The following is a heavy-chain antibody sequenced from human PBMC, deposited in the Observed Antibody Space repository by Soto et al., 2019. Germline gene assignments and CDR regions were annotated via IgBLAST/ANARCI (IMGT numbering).Heavy chain of an antibody. CDR1: GSTFSSYA. J-gene: IGHJ4*02. CDR2: ISGSGGST. CDR3: AKDDTYYYDSSGWPFDY. Sequence: PVGSLRLSCAASGSTFSSYAMSWVRQAPGKGLEWVSAISGSGGSTYYADSVKGRFTISRDNSKNTLYLQMNSLRAEDTAVYYCAKDDTYYYDSSGWPFDYWGQGTLVTVSS. D-gene: IGHD3-22*01. V-gene: IGHV3-23*01.